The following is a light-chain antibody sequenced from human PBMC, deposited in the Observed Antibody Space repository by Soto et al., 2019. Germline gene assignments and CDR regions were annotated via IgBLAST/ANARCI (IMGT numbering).Light chain of an antibody. V-gene: IGKV1-5*03. J-gene: IGKJ1*01. CDR2: QAS. Sequence: DIQMTQSPSSLSASVGDRVTITCRVSQSIRRFLAWYQQKPGKAPKLLIYQASNLESGVPSRFSGSGSGTEFTLTISSLQPDDLAVYYCQQYNYYRWTFGQGTKVDIK. CDR1: QSIRRF. CDR3: QQYNYYRWT.